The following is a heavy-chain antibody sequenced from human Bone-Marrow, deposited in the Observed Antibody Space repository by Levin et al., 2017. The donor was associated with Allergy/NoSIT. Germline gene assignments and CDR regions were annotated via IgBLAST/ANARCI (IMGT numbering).Heavy chain of an antibody. CDR3: AKPLGIGEAGWLESGLDV. CDR1: GFTFSSYG. D-gene: IGHD6-13*01. J-gene: IGHJ6*04. CDR2: IAYDGSNK. Sequence: GGSLRLSCAASGFTFSSYGMHWVRQAPGKGLEWVAVIAYDGSNKYYADSVKGRFTISRDNSENTLYLQMNSLGVEDTAVYYCAKPLGIGEAGWLESGLDVWGKGTTVTVFS. V-gene: IGHV3-30*18.